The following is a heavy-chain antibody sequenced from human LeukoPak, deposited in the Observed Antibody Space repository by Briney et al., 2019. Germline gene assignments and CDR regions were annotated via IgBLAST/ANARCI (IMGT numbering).Heavy chain of an antibody. CDR2: ISSSTRTI. V-gene: IGHV3-48*01. CDR3: ARPPLRYCSSTSCLAPFDY. D-gene: IGHD2-2*01. CDR1: GFTFSSYS. Sequence: PGGSLRLSCAASGFTFSSYSMNWIRQAPGKGLEWVSYISSSTRTIYADSVKGRFTISRDNSKNTLYLQMNSLRAEDTAVYYCARPPLRYCSSTSCLAPFDYWGQGTLVTVSS. J-gene: IGHJ4*02.